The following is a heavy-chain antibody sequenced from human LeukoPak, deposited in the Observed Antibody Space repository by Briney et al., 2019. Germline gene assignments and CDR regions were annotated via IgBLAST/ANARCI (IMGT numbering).Heavy chain of an antibody. CDR2: ISYDGSNQ. D-gene: IGHD3-10*01. V-gene: IGHV3-30*18. Sequence: GRSLRLSCAASGFTLSTYGMHWVRQAPGKGLKWVAVISYDGSNQYYADSVKGRFTISRDNPKNTLYLQMNSLRGEDTAVYYCAKGRSGSYYYGVDVWGQGSTVTVSS. CDR3: AKGRSGSYYYGVDV. J-gene: IGHJ6*02. CDR1: GFTLSTYG.